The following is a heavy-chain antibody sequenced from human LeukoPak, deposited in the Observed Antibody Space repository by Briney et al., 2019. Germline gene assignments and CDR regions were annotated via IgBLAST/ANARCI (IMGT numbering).Heavy chain of an antibody. V-gene: IGHV4-4*08. CDR1: GGSISGYY. CDR2: IYSSGST. CDR3: ARDRDPYYYDSSGLEGAFDI. J-gene: IGHJ3*02. D-gene: IGHD3-22*01. Sequence: PSETLSLTCTVSGGSISGYYWSCIRQPPGKRLEWIGYIYSSGSTNYNPSLKSRVTISVDTSKNQFSLKLSSVAAADTAVYYCARDRDPYYYDSSGLEGAFDIWGQGTMVTVSS.